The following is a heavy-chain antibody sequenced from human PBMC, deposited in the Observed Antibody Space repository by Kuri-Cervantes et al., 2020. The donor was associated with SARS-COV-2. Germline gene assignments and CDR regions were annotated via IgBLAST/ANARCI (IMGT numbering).Heavy chain of an antibody. Sequence: GESLKISCAASGFTFSSYGMHWVRQAPGKGLEWVAVIWYDGSNKYYADSVKGRFTISRDNSKNTLYLQMNSLRAEETAVYYCAKDSRNWGVLDYWGQGTLVTVSS. V-gene: IGHV3-33*06. CDR3: AKDSRNWGVLDY. CDR1: GFTFSSYG. CDR2: IWYDGSNK. J-gene: IGHJ4*02. D-gene: IGHD7-27*01.